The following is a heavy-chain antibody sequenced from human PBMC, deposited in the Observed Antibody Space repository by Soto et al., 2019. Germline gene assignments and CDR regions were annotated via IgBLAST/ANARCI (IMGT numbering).Heavy chain of an antibody. CDR2: IYYSGST. CDR3: ARDPSPTWFGELPRLDY. V-gene: IGHV4-31*03. D-gene: IGHD3-10*01. Sequence: PSETLSLTCTVSGGSISSGGYYWSWIRQHPGKGLEWIGYIYYSGSTYYNPSLKSRVTISVDTSKNQFSLKLSSVTAADTAVYYCARDPSPTWFGELPRLDYWGQGTLVTVSS. CDR1: GGSISSGGYY. J-gene: IGHJ4*02.